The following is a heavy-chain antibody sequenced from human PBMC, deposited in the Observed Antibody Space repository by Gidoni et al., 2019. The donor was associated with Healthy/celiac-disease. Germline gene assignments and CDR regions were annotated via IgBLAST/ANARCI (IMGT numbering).Heavy chain of an antibody. V-gene: IGHV3-74*01. CDR1: GFTFSSHW. D-gene: IGHD2-2*01. CDR2: INSDGSST. J-gene: IGHJ4*02. Sequence: EVQLVESGGGLVQPGGSLRLPCAASGFTFSSHWMHWVRQAPGKGLVWVSRINSDGSSTSYADSVKGRFTITRDNAKNTLYLQMNSLRAEDTAVYYCARPQPYCSSTSCYFPDYWGQGTLVTVSS. CDR3: ARPQPYCSSTSCYFPDY.